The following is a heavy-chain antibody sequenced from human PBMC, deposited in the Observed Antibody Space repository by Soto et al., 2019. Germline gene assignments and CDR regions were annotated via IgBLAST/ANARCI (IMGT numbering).Heavy chain of an antibody. V-gene: IGHV4-34*12. CDR1: GGSFSRYY. J-gene: IGHJ4*02. CDR2: VFDGVST. Sequence: SETLSLTCEVSGGSFSRYYWSWIRQPPGKGLEWIGEVFDGVSTIYNPSLQSRVTISIDTSKNQFSLELTSVTAADSAVYYCARPHYESNTFYSYFDSWGQGTLVTVSS. D-gene: IGHD3-22*01. CDR3: ARPHYESNTFYSYFDS.